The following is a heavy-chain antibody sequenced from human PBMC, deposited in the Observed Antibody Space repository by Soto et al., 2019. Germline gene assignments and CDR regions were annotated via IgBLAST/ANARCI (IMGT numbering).Heavy chain of an antibody. V-gene: IGHV4-31*03. Sequence: QVQLQESGPGLVKASQTLSLTCTVSGGTITTGGHFWSWIRQYPGKGLEWIGYIYYSGTTHYNPSLKSRVTISIDTSKNQFSLNLSSVTAADTAVYYCARVVSGSYLDYWGQGTLGTVSS. J-gene: IGHJ4*02. CDR3: ARVVSGSYLDY. CDR2: IYYSGTT. D-gene: IGHD1-26*01. CDR1: GGTITTGGHF.